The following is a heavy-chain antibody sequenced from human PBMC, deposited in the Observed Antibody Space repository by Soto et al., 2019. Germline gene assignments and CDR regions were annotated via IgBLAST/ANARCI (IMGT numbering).Heavy chain of an antibody. CDR3: ARALTTVTSDYHYYGMDV. Sequence: QVQLQESGPGLVKPSQTLSLTCTVYGGSISSGGYYWSWIRQHPGKGLEWIGYIYYSGSTYYNPSLKSRVTISVDTSKNQFSLKLSSVTASDTAVYYCARALTTVTSDYHYYGMDVWGQGTTVTVS. V-gene: IGHV4-31*03. CDR1: GGSISSGGYY. D-gene: IGHD4-17*01. CDR2: IYYSGST. J-gene: IGHJ6*02.